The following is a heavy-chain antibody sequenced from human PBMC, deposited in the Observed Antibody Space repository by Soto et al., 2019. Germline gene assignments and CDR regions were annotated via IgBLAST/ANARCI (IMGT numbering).Heavy chain of an antibody. CDR1: GITFSGYT. V-gene: IGHV3-73*01. CDR3: TRSNYYIYEY. J-gene: IGHJ4*02. Sequence: GGSLRLSCAASGITFSGYTMYWVRQASGKGLEWVGRIRSKANSYATAYAASVEGRFTIFRNYSKNPAHLQMSSLETEDTAVNYCTRSNYYIYEYWGQGALGTVSS. CDR2: IRSKANSYAT. D-gene: IGHD3-9*01.